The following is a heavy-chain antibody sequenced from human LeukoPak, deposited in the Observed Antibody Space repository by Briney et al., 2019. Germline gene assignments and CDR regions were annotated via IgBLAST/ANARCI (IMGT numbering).Heavy chain of an antibody. D-gene: IGHD3-22*01. Sequence: PGGSLRLSCAASGFTFSTYTMHWVRQAPGKGLEWVAVISYDGTNKHYADSVRGRFTISRDNCKNTLYLQMNSLRVEDTAVYYCARDVYSSGYYHFDYWGQGTLVTVSS. J-gene: IGHJ4*02. CDR3: ARDVYSSGYYHFDY. CDR2: ISYDGTNK. CDR1: GFTFSTYT. V-gene: IGHV3-30-3*01.